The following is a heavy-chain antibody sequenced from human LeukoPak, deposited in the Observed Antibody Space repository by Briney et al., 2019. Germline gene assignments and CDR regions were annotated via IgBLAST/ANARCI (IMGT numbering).Heavy chain of an antibody. CDR3: AKGYYYDSSGYYQRGYFDY. CDR1: GGSISSSSDY. Sequence: SETLSLTCTVSGGSISSSSDYWGWIRQPPGKGLEWIGSIYYSGSTYYNPSLKSRVTISVDTSKNQFSLKLSSVTAADTAVYYCAKGYYYDSSGYYQRGYFDYWGQGTLVTVSS. V-gene: IGHV4-39*01. CDR2: IYYSGST. D-gene: IGHD3-22*01. J-gene: IGHJ4*02.